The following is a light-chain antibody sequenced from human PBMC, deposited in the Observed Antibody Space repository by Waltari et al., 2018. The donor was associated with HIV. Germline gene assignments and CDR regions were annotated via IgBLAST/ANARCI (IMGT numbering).Light chain of an antibody. J-gene: IGKJ5*01. Sequence: EIVMTQSPVTLSVSPGERVTLACRASQRVSNNLAWYQQIPGQAPRLLIYGASIRATGIPARFSGSGSGTEFTLTISSLQSEDFAVYYCQQYKKWPPITFGQGTRLEIK. CDR3: QQYKKWPPIT. CDR1: QRVSNN. V-gene: IGKV3-15*01. CDR2: GAS.